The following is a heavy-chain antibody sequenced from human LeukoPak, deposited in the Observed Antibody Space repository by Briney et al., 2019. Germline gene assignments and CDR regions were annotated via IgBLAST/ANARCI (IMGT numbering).Heavy chain of an antibody. D-gene: IGHD1/OR15-1a*01. CDR1: GYTFTDYY. CDR3: AREDQSNTRSYFDY. Sequence: ASVKVSCKASGYTFTDYYIHWVRQAPGQGLEWMGLINPSGGGTKYTQKFQGRVTMTRDTSTSTFYMEVCSLRSEDTAVYYCAREDQSNTRSYFDYWGQGTLVTVSS. J-gene: IGHJ4*02. V-gene: IGHV1-46*01. CDR2: INPSGGGT.